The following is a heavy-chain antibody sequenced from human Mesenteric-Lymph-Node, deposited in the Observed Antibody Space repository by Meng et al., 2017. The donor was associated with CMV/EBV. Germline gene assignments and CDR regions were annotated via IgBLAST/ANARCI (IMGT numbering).Heavy chain of an antibody. CDR2: IYYTGNT. Sequence: GSLRLSCTVSGGSISSSSYYWGWIRQPPGRGLEWIGSIYYTGNTYYNPSLKSRVTISVDTSKNQFSLKLSSVTAADTAVYYCARASPWGIAAAGTDYWGQGTLVTVSS. V-gene: IGHV4-39*07. CDR3: ARASPWGIAAAGTDY. J-gene: IGHJ4*02. CDR1: GGSISSSSYY. D-gene: IGHD6-13*01.